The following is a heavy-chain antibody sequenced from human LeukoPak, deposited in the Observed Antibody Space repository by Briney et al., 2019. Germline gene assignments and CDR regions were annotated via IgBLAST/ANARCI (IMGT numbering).Heavy chain of an antibody. CDR3: ARGPNSNWSGLDF. Sequence: GGSLRLSCTASGFSFSGHWMHWARHLPGKGLVWVSRISPTGSTTSYAASVKGRFTVSRDNATNTLYLQVNNLRPEDTAVYYCARGPNSNWSGLDFWGQGTLLTVSS. CDR2: ISPTGSTT. D-gene: IGHD6-6*01. J-gene: IGHJ4*02. V-gene: IGHV3-74*01. CDR1: GFSFSGHW.